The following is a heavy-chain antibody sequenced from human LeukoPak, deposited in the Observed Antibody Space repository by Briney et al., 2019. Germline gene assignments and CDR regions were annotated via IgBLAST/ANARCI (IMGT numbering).Heavy chain of an antibody. CDR1: GGSISSGSYY. CDR3: ARSEPRGITVPIDY. Sequence: PSETLSLTCTVSGGSISSGSYYWSWIRQPPGKGLEWIGYIYYSGSTNYNPSLKSRVTISVDTSKNQFSLKLSSVTAADTAVYYCARSEPRGITVPIDYWGQGTLVTVSS. J-gene: IGHJ4*02. D-gene: IGHD1-14*01. CDR2: IYYSGST. V-gene: IGHV4-61*01.